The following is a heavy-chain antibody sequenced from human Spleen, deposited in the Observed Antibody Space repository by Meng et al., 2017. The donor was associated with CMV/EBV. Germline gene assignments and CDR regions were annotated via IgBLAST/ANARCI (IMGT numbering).Heavy chain of an antibody. CDR3: ATGSGDFDH. CDR2: VYINDNT. J-gene: IGHJ4*02. D-gene: IGHD1-26*01. V-gene: IGHV4-4*07. Sequence: QGQLPESGPGLVKPSEPLSLTCTVSGGYIKNWFWSWIRQPAGKKLEWIGRVYINDNTNYNPSFRSRVIMSVDASNNQFSLKLTSVTAADTAVYYCATGSGDFDHWGQGTLVTVSS. CDR1: GGYIKNWF.